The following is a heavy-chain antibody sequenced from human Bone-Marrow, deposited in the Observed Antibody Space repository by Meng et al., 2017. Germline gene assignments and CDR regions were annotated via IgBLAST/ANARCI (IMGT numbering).Heavy chain of an antibody. Sequence: GGSLRLSCAASGFTFSSYSMNWVRQAPGKGLEWVSSISSSSSYIYYADSVKGRFTISRDNAKNSLYLQMNSLRAEDTAVYYCARDVAAAGFQYYYFDYWGQGTLVTVSS. J-gene: IGHJ4*02. CDR3: ARDVAAAGFQYYYFDY. V-gene: IGHV3-21*04. CDR2: ISSSSSYI. CDR1: GFTFSSYS. D-gene: IGHD6-13*01.